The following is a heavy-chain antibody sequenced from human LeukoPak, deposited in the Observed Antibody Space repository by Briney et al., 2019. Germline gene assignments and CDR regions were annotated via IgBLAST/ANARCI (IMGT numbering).Heavy chain of an antibody. Sequence: GSLRLSCAASGFSVTSNYMTWFRQSPGKGLAWVSHIYADGTTFYTDSAKGRFTLSRDNPQNTLFLQLSSLRVDDTAIYYCAKGTSGYYDVWGRGARVTVAA. CDR3: AKGTSGYYDV. J-gene: IGHJ2*01. V-gene: IGHV3-53*01. CDR2: IYADGTT. D-gene: IGHD3-10*01. CDR1: GFSVTSNY.